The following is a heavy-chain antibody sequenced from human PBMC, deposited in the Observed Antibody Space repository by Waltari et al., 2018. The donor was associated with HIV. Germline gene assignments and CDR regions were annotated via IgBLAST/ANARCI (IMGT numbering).Heavy chain of an antibody. V-gene: IGHV3-43D*04. D-gene: IGHD3-9*01. CDR3: AKASRSTFDGYGMDV. CDR2: ISWNGGNT. J-gene: IGHJ6*02. CDR1: VFTFDDYA. Sequence: EVQLVESGGVVVQPGGSLSLSCAASVFTFDDYAMHWVRQAPGKGLEWVSLISWNGGNTLYADSVKGRFTISRDNSKNSLYLQMNSLRAEDTALYYCAKASRSTFDGYGMDVWGQGTTVTVSS.